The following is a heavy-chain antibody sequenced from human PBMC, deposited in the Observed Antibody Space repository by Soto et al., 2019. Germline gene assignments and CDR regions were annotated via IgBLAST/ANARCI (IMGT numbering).Heavy chain of an antibody. J-gene: IGHJ6*02. V-gene: IGHV1-69*06. D-gene: IGHD5-18*01. Sequence: SVKVSCKASGGTFSSYAISWVRQAPGQGLEWMGGIIPIFGTANYAQKFQGRVTITADKSTSTAYMELSSLRSEDTAVYYCARRVGYSYGFDYYYYGMDVWGQGTTVTVSS. CDR2: IIPIFGTA. CDR1: GGTFSSYA. CDR3: ARRVGYSYGFDYYYYGMDV.